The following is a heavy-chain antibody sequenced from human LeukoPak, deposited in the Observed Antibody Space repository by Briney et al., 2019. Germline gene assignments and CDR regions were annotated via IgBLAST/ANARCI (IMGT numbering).Heavy chain of an antibody. J-gene: IGHJ4*02. CDR2: TYHSGGT. CDR1: GYSIRSGYY. CDR3: ARDLRMGGPWRQFDY. V-gene: IGHV4-38-2*02. D-gene: IGHD3-16*01. Sequence: PSETLSLTCTVSGYSIRSGYYWAWIRQPPGKGLEWIGSTYHSGGTDYNPSLKSRVSISVDTSKNQFSLQLNSLTAADTAVYYCARDLRMGGPWRQFDYWGQGTLVTVSP.